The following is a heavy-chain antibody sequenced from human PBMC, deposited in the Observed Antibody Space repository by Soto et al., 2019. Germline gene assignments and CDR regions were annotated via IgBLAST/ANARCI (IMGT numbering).Heavy chain of an antibody. V-gene: IGHV1-3*01. Sequence: ASVKVSCKASGYTFTSYAMHWVRQAPGQRLEWMGWINAGNGNTKYSQKFQGRVTITRDTSASTAYMELSSLRSEDTAVYYCATCLSGHINYGDYPFVYSGQGTLVAVSS. J-gene: IGHJ4*02. CDR2: INAGNGNT. CDR3: ATCLSGHINYGDYPFVY. D-gene: IGHD4-17*01. CDR1: GYTFTSYA.